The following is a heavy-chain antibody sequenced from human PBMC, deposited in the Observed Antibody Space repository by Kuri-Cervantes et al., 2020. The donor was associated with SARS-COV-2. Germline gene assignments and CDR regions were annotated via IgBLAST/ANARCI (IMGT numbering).Heavy chain of an antibody. Sequence: ASLKVSCKASGGTFSSYAISWVRQAPGQGLEWMGIINPSGGSTSYAQKFQGRVTMTRDTSTSTVYMELSSLRSEDTAVYYCARGNSNPEVYWGQGTLVTVSS. CDR1: GGTFSSYA. J-gene: IGHJ4*02. V-gene: IGHV1-46*01. CDR3: ARGNSNPEVY. D-gene: IGHD4-11*01. CDR2: INPSGGST.